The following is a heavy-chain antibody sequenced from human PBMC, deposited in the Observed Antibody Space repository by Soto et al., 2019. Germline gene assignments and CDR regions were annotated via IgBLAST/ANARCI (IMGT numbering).Heavy chain of an antibody. V-gene: IGHV3-23*01. CDR1: GFTFSSYA. CDR3: AKGDDFWSGYLYYFDY. Sequence: GGSLRLSCAASGFTFSSYAMSWVRQAPGKGLEWVSAISGSGGSTYYADSVKGRFTISRDNSKNTLYLQMNSLRAEDTAVYYCAKGDDFWSGYLYYFDYWGQGTLVTVSS. D-gene: IGHD3-3*01. J-gene: IGHJ4*02. CDR2: ISGSGGST.